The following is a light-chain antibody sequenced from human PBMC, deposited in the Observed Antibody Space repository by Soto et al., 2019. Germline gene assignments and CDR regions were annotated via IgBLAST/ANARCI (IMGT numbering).Light chain of an antibody. CDR3: QQYENLPT. Sequence: DIQMTQSPSSLSAYVGDRVTITCQASQNLNNYLNWYQQKPGRAPKLLIYEASNLEAGVPSRFRGSGSGTDFTFTISRLPPEDIATYYCQQYENLPTFGQGTRLEIK. CDR1: QNLNNY. J-gene: IGKJ5*01. V-gene: IGKV1-33*01. CDR2: EAS.